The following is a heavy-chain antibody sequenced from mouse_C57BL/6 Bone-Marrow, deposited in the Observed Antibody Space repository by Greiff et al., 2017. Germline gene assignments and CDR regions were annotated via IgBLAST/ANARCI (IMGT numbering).Heavy chain of an antibody. J-gene: IGHJ4*01. CDR2: ISSGSSTI. D-gene: IGHD1-1*01. Sequence: EVKLVESGGGLVKPGGSLKLSCAASGFTFSDYGMHWVRQAPEKGLEWVAYISSGSSTIYYADTVKGRFTISRDNAKNTLFLQMTSLRSEDTVMYYCASYCMDYWGQGTSVTVSS. CDR1: GFTFSDYG. CDR3: ASYCMDY. V-gene: IGHV5-17*01.